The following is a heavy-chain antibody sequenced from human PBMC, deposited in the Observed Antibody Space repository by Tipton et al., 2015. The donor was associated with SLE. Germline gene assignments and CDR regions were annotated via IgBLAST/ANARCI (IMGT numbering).Heavy chain of an antibody. CDR2: IYYSGST. Sequence: TLSLTCTVSGGSISSYYWSWIRQPPGKGLEWIGYIYYSGSTNYNPSLKSRVTISVDPSNNQFSLKLSSVTAADTAVYYCASHLTGDGGVDYWGQGTLVTVSS. V-gene: IGHV4-59*01. D-gene: IGHD7-27*01. CDR3: ASHLTGDGGVDY. CDR1: GGSISSYY. J-gene: IGHJ4*02.